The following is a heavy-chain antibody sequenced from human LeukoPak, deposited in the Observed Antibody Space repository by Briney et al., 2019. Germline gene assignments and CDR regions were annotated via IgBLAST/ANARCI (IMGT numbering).Heavy chain of an antibody. V-gene: IGHV1-69*06. D-gene: IGHD5-18*01. CDR3: ARDRRMNVDTLISLGDFFDY. CDR2: IIPIFGTA. Sequence: EASVKVSCKASGGTFSSYAISWVRQAPGQGLEWMGGIIPIFGTANYAQKFQGRVTITADKSTSTAYMELSSLRSEDTAVYYCARDRRMNVDTLISLGDFFDYWGQGTLVTVSS. J-gene: IGHJ4*02. CDR1: GGTFSSYA.